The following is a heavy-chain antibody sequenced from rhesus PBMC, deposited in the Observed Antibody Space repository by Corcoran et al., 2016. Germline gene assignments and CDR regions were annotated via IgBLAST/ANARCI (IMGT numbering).Heavy chain of an antibody. D-gene: IGHD3-34*01. J-gene: IGHJ4*01. V-gene: IGHV1-200*01. CDR3: ARGGVFDY. CDR2: INPRNCKT. CDR1: GYTFTSYS. Sequence: QVQLVQSGAEVKKPGASVKLSCKASGYTFTSYSINWVRQAPGQGLEWMGWINPRNCKTGDAQKFQGRVTMTRDTSRSTAYMELSSLRSEDTAVYYCARGGVFDYWGQGVLVTVSS.